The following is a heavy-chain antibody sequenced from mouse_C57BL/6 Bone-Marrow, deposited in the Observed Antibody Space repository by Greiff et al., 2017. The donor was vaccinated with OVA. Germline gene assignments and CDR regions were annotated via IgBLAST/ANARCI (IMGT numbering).Heavy chain of an antibody. J-gene: IGHJ2*01. Sequence: VQLQQSGAELARPGASVKLSCKASGYAFTSYGISWVKQRTGQGLEWIGEINPRSGNPYYNEKLKGKATLTAAKSPTTAYMELRSLTSKASAVYFVASNMDYDYAFDYWGQGTTLTVSS. V-gene: IGHV1-81*01. CDR3: ASNMDYDYAFDY. CDR2: INPRSGNP. CDR1: GYAFTSYG. D-gene: IGHD2-4*01.